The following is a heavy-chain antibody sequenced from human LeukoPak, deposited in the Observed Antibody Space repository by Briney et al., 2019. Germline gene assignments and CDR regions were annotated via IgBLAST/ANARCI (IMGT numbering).Heavy chain of an antibody. V-gene: IGHV4-59*01. CDR2: IYYSGST. D-gene: IGHD4-17*01. Sequence: SETLSLTCTVSGGSISSYYWSWIRQPPGKGLEWIGYIYYSGSTNYNPSLKSRVTISVDTSKKQFSLNLSSVTAADTAVYYCARELATVTTRYFDFWGQGTLVTVSS. J-gene: IGHJ4*02. CDR3: ARELATVTTRYFDF. CDR1: GGSISSYY.